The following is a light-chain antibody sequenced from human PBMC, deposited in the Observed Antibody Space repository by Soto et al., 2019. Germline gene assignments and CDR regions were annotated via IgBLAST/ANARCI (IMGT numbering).Light chain of an antibody. J-gene: IGKJ1*01. CDR2: AAS. V-gene: IGKV1-39*01. Sequence: IQGTHSPSSLSASIGDRVTITCRASQSINTYLNWYQQKPGKAPNLLIYAASSLQSGVPSRFSGSGSGTDFTLTISSLQPEDVATYYCQQSYSSPWTFGQGTKVDIK. CDR1: QSINTY. CDR3: QQSYSSPWT.